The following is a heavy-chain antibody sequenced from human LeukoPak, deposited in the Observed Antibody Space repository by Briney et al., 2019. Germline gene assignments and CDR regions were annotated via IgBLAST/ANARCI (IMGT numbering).Heavy chain of an antibody. J-gene: IGHJ3*02. CDR1: GYTLTELS. CDR3: ATGWIRPYYYDSSGYFAFDI. V-gene: IGHV1-24*01. CDR2: FDPEDGET. Sequence: ASVKVSCKVSGYTLTELSMHWVRQAPGKGLEWMGGFDPEDGETIYAQKFQGRVTMTEDTSTDTAYMELSSLRSEDTAVYYCATGWIRPYYYDSSGYFAFDIWGQGTMVTVSS. D-gene: IGHD3-22*01.